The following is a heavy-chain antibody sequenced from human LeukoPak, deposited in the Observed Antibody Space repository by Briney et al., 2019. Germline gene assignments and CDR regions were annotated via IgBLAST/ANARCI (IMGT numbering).Heavy chain of an antibody. CDR1: GGSFSGYY. Sequence: KASETLSLTCAVYGGSFSGYYWSWIRQPPGKGLEWIGEINHSGSTNYNPSLKSRVTISVDTSKNQFSLKLSSVTAADTAVYYCARRHEVDIYFDYWGQGTLVTVSS. CDR3: ARRHEVDIYFDY. D-gene: IGHD5-12*01. V-gene: IGHV4-34*01. J-gene: IGHJ4*02. CDR2: INHSGST.